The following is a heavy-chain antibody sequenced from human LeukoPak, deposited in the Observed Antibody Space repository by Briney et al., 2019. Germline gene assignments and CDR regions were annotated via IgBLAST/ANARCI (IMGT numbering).Heavy chain of an antibody. CDR3: ARVGYGYGD. J-gene: IGHJ4*02. Sequence: QTGGSLRLSCAASGFTVSSNYMTWVRQAPGKGLEWVSIIYSGDYTYYADSVKGRFTISRDNFKNTLYLQMNSLRAEDTAVYYCARVGYGYGDWGQGTLVTVSS. D-gene: IGHD5-18*01. CDR1: GFTVSSNY. CDR2: IYSGDYT. V-gene: IGHV3-53*01.